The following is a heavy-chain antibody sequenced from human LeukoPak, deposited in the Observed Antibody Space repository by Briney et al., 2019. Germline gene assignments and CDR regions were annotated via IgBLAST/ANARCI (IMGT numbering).Heavy chain of an antibody. D-gene: IGHD6-19*01. CDR2: INTNTGNP. CDR1: GYTFTSYA. Sequence: ASVKVSCKASGYTFTSYAMNWVRLAPGQGLEWMGWINTNTGNPTYAQGFTGRFVFSLDTSVSTAYLQISSLKAEDTAVYYCARDSASGWYGGFDPWGQGTLVTVSS. V-gene: IGHV7-4-1*02. J-gene: IGHJ5*02. CDR3: ARDSASGWYGGFDP.